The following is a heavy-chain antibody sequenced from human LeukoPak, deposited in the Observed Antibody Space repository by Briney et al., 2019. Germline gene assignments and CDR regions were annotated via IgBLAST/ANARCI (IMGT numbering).Heavy chain of an antibody. CDR2: INPNSGGT. D-gene: IGHD3-3*01. CDR1: GYTFTGYY. Sequence: ASVKVSCKASGYTFTGYYMHWVRQAPGQGLEWMGWINPNSGGTNYTQKFQGRVTMTRDTSISTAYMELSRLRSDDTAVYYCARGKSITIFGVVIGGDWFDPWGRGTLVAVSS. CDR3: ARGKSITIFGVVIGGDWFDP. J-gene: IGHJ5*02. V-gene: IGHV1-2*02.